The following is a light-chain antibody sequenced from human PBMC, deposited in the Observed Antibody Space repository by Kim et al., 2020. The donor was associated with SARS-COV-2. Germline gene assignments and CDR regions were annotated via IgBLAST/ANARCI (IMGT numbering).Light chain of an antibody. CDR3: QQYNDWPLLT. CDR1: QSVRNN. CDR2: SAS. J-gene: IGKJ4*01. V-gene: IGKV3-15*01. Sequence: SPGERVTLSCRASQSVRNNFAWYQQRPGQAPRLLIYSASTRATDISARFSGSGSGTEFTLTIRSLQSEDLAVYYCQQYNDWPLLTFGGGTKVDIK.